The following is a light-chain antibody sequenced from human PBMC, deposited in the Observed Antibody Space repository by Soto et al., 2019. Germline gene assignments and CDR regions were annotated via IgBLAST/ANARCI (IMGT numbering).Light chain of an antibody. V-gene: IGKV3-20*01. J-gene: IGKJ2*01. CDR1: QSVRSSY. CDR3: QQYGSAPYT. Sequence: EIVLTQSPGTLSLSPGERVTLSCRASQSVRSSYLAWYQQKPGQAPRLLIYGASSRATGIPDRFSGSGSGTDFTRTISRLEPEDCSVYCCQQYGSAPYTYGQGTKLEI. CDR2: GAS.